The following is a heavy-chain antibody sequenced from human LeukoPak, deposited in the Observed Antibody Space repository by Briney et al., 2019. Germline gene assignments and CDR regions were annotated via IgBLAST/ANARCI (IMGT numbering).Heavy chain of an antibody. CDR2: INTDGSST. Sequence: PGGSLRLSCAASGFTFSSYWMHWVRQAPGKGLVWVSRINTDGSSTSYADSVKGRFTISRDNAKNTLYLQMNSLRAEDTAVYYCARDSSSWSYYYYYGMDVWGQGTTVTVSS. V-gene: IGHV3-74*01. CDR1: GFTFSSYW. D-gene: IGHD6-13*01. CDR3: ARDSSSWSYYYYYGMDV. J-gene: IGHJ6*02.